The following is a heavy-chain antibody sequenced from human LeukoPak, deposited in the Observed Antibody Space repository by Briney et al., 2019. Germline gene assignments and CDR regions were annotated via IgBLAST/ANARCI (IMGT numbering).Heavy chain of an antibody. Sequence: SQTLSLTCTVSGGSISSGSYYWSWIRQPAGKGLEWIGRIYTSGSTNYNPSLKSRVTISVDTSKNQFSLKQSSVTAADTAVYYCASSYSSGWYLSWGQGTLVTVSS. V-gene: IGHV4-61*02. CDR3: ASSYSSGWYLS. CDR1: GGSISSGSYY. CDR2: IYTSGST. J-gene: IGHJ5*02. D-gene: IGHD6-19*01.